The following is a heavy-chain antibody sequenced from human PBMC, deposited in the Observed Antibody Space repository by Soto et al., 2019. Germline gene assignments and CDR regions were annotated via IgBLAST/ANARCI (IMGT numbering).Heavy chain of an antibody. D-gene: IGHD6-13*01. CDR2: INHSGST. CDR1: GGSFSGYY. J-gene: IGHJ6*03. V-gene: IGHV4-34*01. Sequence: QVQLQQWGAGLLKPSETLSLTCAVYGGSFSGYYWSWIRQPPGKGLEWIGEINHSGSTNYNPSLKSRVTISVDTSKNQFSLTLSSVTAADTAVYYCARGSSWAYYYMDVWGKGTTVTVSS. CDR3: ARGSSWAYYYMDV.